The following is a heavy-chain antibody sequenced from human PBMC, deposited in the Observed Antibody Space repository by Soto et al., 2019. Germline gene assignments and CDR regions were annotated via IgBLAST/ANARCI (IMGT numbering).Heavy chain of an antibody. J-gene: IGHJ6*02. CDR3: ARNYVWGSYRYPPGGMDV. D-gene: IGHD3-16*02. Sequence: TLSLTCTVSGGSVSSASYYWSWIRQPPGKALEWLARIDWDDDKYYSTSLKTRLTISKDTSKNQVVLTMTNMDPVDTATYYCARNYVWGSYRYPPGGMDVWGQGTTVTVSS. CDR2: IDWDDDK. CDR1: GGSVSSASYY. V-gene: IGHV2-70*11.